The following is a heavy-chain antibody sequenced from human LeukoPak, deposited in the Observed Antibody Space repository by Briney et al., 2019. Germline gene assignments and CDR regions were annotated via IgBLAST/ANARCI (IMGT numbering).Heavy chain of an antibody. CDR1: GYTFTSYD. J-gene: IGHJ4*02. D-gene: IGHD3-10*01. CDR2: MNPISGNT. V-gene: IGHV1-8*01. CDR3: ARAGSGSYLFDY. Sequence: ASVKVSCKASGYTFTSYDINWVRQATGQGLEWMGWMNPISGNTGYAQKFQGRVTMTRNTSISTAYMELSSLRSEDTAVYYCARAGSGSYLFDYWGQGTLVTVSS.